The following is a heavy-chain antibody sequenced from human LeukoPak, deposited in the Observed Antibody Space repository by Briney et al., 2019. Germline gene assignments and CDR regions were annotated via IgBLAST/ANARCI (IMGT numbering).Heavy chain of an antibody. CDR1: GGSISSYY. J-gene: IGHJ4*02. V-gene: IGHV4-59*01. D-gene: IGHD6-6*01. CDR3: ARADSSIADYYFDY. Sequence: KTSETLSLTCTVSGGSISSYYWSWIRQPPGKGLEWIGYIYYSGSTNYNPSPKSRVTISVDTSKNQFSLKLSSVTAADTAVYYCARADSSIADYYFDYWGQGTLVTVSS. CDR2: IYYSGST.